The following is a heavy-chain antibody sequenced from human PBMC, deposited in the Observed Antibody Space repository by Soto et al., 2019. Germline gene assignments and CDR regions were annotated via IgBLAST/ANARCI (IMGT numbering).Heavy chain of an antibody. J-gene: IGHJ6*02. CDR3: ATPRTVTMNYGMDV. CDR1: GYTFTSYD. V-gene: IGHV1-8*01. Sequence: QVQLVQSGAEVKKPGASVKVSCKVSGYTFTSYDINWVRQATGQGLEWMGWMNPNSGNTGYAQKFQGRVTMTRNTSISTAYMELSSLRSEDTAVYYCATPRTVTMNYGMDVWGQGTTVTVSS. D-gene: IGHD4-17*01. CDR2: MNPNSGNT.